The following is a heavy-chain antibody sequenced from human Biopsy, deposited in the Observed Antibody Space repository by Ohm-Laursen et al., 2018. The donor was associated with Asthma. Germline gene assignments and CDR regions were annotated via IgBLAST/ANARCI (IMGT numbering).Heavy chain of an antibody. Sequence: SLRLSCAASGFTFSIYDIHWVRQAPGKGLEWVAVISYDGGNKCYGDSVKGRFTLSRDNSRNTLYLQMNSLRVEDTAIYYCARTHERWTSIQDDALDIWGQGTMVSVSS. CDR2: ISYDGGNK. J-gene: IGHJ3*02. CDR1: GFTFSIYD. CDR3: ARTHERWTSIQDDALDI. D-gene: IGHD4-23*01. V-gene: IGHV3-30*03.